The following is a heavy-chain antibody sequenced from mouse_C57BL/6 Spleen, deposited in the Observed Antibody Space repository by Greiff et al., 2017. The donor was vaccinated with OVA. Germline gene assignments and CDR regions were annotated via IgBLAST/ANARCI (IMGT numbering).Heavy chain of an antibody. Sequence: VQLKESGGGLVKPGGSLKLSCAASGFTFSDYGMHWVRQAPEKGLEWVAYISSGSSTIYYADTVKGRFTISRDNAKNTLFLQMTSLRSEDTAMYYCARNDGYPYWYFDVWGTGTTVTVSS. CDR3: ARNDGYPYWYFDV. D-gene: IGHD2-3*01. J-gene: IGHJ1*03. CDR1: GFTFSDYG. V-gene: IGHV5-17*01. CDR2: ISSGSSTI.